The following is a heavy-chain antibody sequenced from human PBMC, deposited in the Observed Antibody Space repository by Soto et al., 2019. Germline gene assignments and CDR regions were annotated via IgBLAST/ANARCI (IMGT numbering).Heavy chain of an antibody. J-gene: IGHJ6*03. D-gene: IGHD5-18*01. V-gene: IGHV1-3*01. CDR2: INAGNGNT. CDR1: GYTFTSYA. Sequence: EASVKVSCKASGYTFTSYAMHWVRQAPGQRLEWMGWINAGNGNTKYSQKFQGRVTITRDTSASTAYMELSSLRSEDTAVYYCAREGVDTYYYYYYMDVWGKGTTVTVSS. CDR3: AREGVDTYYYYYYMDV.